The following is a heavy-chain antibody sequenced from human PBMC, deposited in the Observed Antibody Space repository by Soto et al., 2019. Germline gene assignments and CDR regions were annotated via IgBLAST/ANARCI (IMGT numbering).Heavy chain of an antibody. V-gene: IGHV4-34*01. Sequence: PSETLSLTCAVYGGSLSGYYWSWIRQPPGKGLEWIGEINHSGSTNYNPSLKSRVTISVDTSKNQFSLKLSSVTAADTAVYYCARETAFDIWGQGTMVTVSS. J-gene: IGHJ3*02. CDR3: ARETAFDI. CDR2: INHSGST. CDR1: GGSLSGYY.